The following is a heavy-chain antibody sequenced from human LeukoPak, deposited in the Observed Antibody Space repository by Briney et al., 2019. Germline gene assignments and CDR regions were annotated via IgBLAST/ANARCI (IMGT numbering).Heavy chain of an antibody. J-gene: IGHJ3*02. CDR2: INPSGGST. V-gene: IGHV1-46*01. D-gene: IGHD3-22*01. CDR3: ARTYYCDSSGPGAFDI. CDR1: GYTFTSYY. Sequence: ASVKVSCKASGYTFTSYYMHWVRQAPGQGLEWMGIINPSGGSTSYAQKFQGRVTMTRDMSTSTVYMELSSLRSEDTAVYYCARTYYCDSSGPGAFDIWGQGTMVTVSS.